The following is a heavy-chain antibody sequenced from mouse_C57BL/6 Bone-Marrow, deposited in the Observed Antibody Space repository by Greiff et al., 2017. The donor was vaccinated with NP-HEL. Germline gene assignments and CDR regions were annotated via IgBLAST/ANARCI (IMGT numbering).Heavy chain of an antibody. V-gene: IGHV1-82*01. CDR3: ARSRLLPDY. Sequence: VHLVESGPELVKPGASVKISCKASGYAFSSSWMNWVKQRPGKGLEWIGRIYPGDGDTNYNGKFKGKATLTADKSSSTAYMQLSSLTSEDSAVYFCARSRLLPDYWGQGTTLTVSS. D-gene: IGHD2-3*01. CDR1: GYAFSSSW. CDR2: IYPGDGDT. J-gene: IGHJ2*01.